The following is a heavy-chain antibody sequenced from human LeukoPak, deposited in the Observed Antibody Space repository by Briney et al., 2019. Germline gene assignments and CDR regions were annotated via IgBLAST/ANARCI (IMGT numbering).Heavy chain of an antibody. Sequence: SETLSLTCTVSGGFISSYYWSWIRQPPGKGLEWMGYIYYSGITDYNPSLRRRVTISVDTSKNQFSLKLSSVTAADTAVYYCAREDYCGGGSCYSGYFQHWGQGTLVTVSS. CDR1: GGFISSYY. CDR3: AREDYCGGGSCYSGYFQH. CDR2: IYYSGIT. V-gene: IGHV4-59*01. D-gene: IGHD2-15*01. J-gene: IGHJ1*01.